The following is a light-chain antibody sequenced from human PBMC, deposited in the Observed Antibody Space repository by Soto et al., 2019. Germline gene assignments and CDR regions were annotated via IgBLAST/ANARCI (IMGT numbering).Light chain of an antibody. CDR1: QSVTSNY. CDR3: QQRSNWPPLT. V-gene: IGKV3D-20*02. CDR2: GAS. Sequence: EIVLTQSPGTLSLSPGERATLSCRASQSVTSNYLAWYQQKPGQAPRLLVYGASTRATGIPARFSGSGSGTEFTLTISSLQSEDFAVYYCQQRSNWPPLTFGQGTRLEIK. J-gene: IGKJ5*01.